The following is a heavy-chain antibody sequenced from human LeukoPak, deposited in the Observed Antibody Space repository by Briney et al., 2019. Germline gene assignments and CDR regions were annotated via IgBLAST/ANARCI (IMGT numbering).Heavy chain of an antibody. J-gene: IGHJ4*02. CDR2: IKPDGSEK. V-gene: IGHV3-7*01. CDR1: GFSFSGIW. Sequence: PGVSLRLSCAASGFSFSGIWMNWVRQAPGKGLEWVANIKPDGSEKHYVDSVKGRFAISRDNARNSLYLQMNSLRAEDTALYYCARGYSGYVFFDHWGQGTLVTVSS. D-gene: IGHD5-12*01. CDR3: ARGYSGYVFFDH.